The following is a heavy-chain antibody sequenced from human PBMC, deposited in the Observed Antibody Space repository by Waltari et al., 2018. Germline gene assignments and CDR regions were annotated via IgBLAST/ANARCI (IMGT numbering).Heavy chain of an antibody. J-gene: IGHJ4*02. CDR2: VGFDGLNK. D-gene: IGHD3-16*01. CDR1: GFCLGSVA. Sequence: VQLVESGGGVVQRGRSLRLACAAAGFCLGSVAMHWVRRSPGKGLDWVAVVGFDGLNKFYAESVKGRFTISRDNSKNTLYLQMESLRAEDTAIYYCAKDVEGELYYFDNWGQGTLVTVSS. V-gene: IGHV3-30*18. CDR3: AKDVEGELYYFDN.